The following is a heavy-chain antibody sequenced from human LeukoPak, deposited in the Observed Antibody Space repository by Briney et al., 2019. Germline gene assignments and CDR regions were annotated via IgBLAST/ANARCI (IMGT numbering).Heavy chain of an antibody. CDR1: GYTFTNYY. CDR3: ARERDLGLTTSVGVGYYFDY. Sequence: ASVKVSCKASGYTFTNYYIQWERQAPGQGLEWMGRINPSAGSTTYAQKFQGRVTMTRDTSTSTVYMELSSLRSEDTAVYYCARERDLGLTTSVGVGYYFDYWGQGTLVTVSS. D-gene: IGHD2-15*01. J-gene: IGHJ4*02. CDR2: INPSAGST. V-gene: IGHV1-46*01.